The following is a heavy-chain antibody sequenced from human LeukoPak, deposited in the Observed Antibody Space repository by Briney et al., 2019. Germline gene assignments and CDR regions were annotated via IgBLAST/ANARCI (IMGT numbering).Heavy chain of an antibody. CDR2: ISGSGGRT. CDR1: GFTFSSYA. V-gene: IGHV3-23*01. CDR3: AKRDHYYDSSGYEDY. J-gene: IGHJ4*02. Sequence: GGSLRLSCAASGFTFSSYAMSWVRQAPGKGLEWVSAISGSGGRTYYADSVKGRFTISRDNSKNTLYLQMNSLRAEDTAVYYCAKRDHYYDSSGYEDYWGQGTLVTVSS. D-gene: IGHD3-22*01.